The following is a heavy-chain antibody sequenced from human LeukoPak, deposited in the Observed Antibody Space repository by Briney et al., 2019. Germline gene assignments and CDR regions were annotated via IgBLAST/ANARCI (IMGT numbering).Heavy chain of an antibody. CDR1: GGSISSSSYY. CDR2: IYYSGST. D-gene: IGHD6-19*01. J-gene: IGHJ6*02. Sequence: PSETLSLTCTVSGGSISSSSYYWGWIRQPPGKGLEWIGSIYYSGSTYYNPSLKSRVTISVDTSKNQFSLKLSSVTAADTAVYYCATIAVEHYYYGMDVWGQGTTVTVSS. CDR3: ATIAVEHYYYGMDV. V-gene: IGHV4-39*07.